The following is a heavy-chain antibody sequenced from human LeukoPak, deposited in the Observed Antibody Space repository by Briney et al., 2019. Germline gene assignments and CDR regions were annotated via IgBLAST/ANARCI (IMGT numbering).Heavy chain of an antibody. Sequence: ASVTVSCKASGYTFTSYYMHWVRQAPGQGLEWMGIINPSGGSTSYAQKFQGRVTMTSDTSTSTVYMELSSLRSEDTAVYYCARVWGYCSSTSCYSLYYYGMDVWGQGTTVTVSS. CDR2: INPSGGST. CDR1: GYTFTSYY. V-gene: IGHV1-46*01. D-gene: IGHD2-2*02. J-gene: IGHJ6*02. CDR3: ARVWGYCSSTSCYSLYYYGMDV.